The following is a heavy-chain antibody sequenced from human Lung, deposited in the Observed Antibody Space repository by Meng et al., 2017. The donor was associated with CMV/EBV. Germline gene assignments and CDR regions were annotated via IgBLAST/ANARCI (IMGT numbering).Heavy chain of an antibody. CDR2: IPHRGSS. CDR1: GDSITNHTW. V-gene: IGHV4-4*02. D-gene: IGHD3-10*01. Sequence: QLQFAEAGSPMAQPTWPLPLTCAVYGDSITNHTWRAWVPQPPGKGLEWIGEIPHRGSSAYNPSLKSRVSMSIDKSKNQFSLKLTSVTAADTAVYHCLRRSGGSVWGQGTLVTVSS. CDR3: LRRSGGSV. J-gene: IGHJ1*01.